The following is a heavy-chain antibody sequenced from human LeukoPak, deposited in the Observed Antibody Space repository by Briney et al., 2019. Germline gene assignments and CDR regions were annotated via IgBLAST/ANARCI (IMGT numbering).Heavy chain of an antibody. CDR1: GYTFTGYY. J-gene: IGHJ5*02. D-gene: IGHD3/OR15-3a*01. Sequence: ASVKVSCKASGYTFTGYYMHWVRQAPGQGLEWMGWINPNSGGTNYAQKFQGRVTMTRDTSISTAYMELSRLRSDDTAVYYCARDRYDFSRKPRNTWGQGTLVTVSS. CDR3: ARDRYDFSRKPRNT. CDR2: INPNSGGT. V-gene: IGHV1-2*02.